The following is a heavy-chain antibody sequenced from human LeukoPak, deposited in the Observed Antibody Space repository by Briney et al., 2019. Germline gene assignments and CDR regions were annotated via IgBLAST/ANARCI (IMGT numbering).Heavy chain of an antibody. D-gene: IGHD6-13*01. CDR2: ISAYNGNT. CDR3: ARGRSSWYRALDI. V-gene: IGHV1-18*01. J-gene: IGHJ3*02. CDR1: GYTFTSYG. Sequence: ASVKVSCKASGYTFTSYGISWVRQAPGQGLEWMGWISAYNGNTNYAQKFQGRVTITTDESTSTAYMELSSLGSEDTAVYYCARGRSSWYRALDIWGQGTMVTVSS.